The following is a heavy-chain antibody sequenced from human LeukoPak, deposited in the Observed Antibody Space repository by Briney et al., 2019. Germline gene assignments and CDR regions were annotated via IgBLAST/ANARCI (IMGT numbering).Heavy chain of an antibody. J-gene: IGHJ4*02. D-gene: IGHD4-23*01. CDR2: IIPILGIA. V-gene: IGHV1-69*04. CDR1: GGTFSSYA. Sequence: SVKVSCKASGGTFSSYAISWVRQAPGQGLEWMGRIIPILGIANYAQKFQGRVTITADKSTSTAYMELSSLRSEDTAVYYCARVGYGGFFFDHWGQGTLVTVSS. CDR3: ARVGYGGFFFDH.